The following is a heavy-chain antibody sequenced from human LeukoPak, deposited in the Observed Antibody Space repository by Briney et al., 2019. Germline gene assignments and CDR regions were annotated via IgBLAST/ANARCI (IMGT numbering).Heavy chain of an antibody. CDR2: INHRGGT. V-gene: IGHV4-34*01. CDR1: GGSFSGYY. J-gene: IGHJ4*02. CDR3: ARLVGYCSSTSCYRGGDYFDY. D-gene: IGHD2-2*01. Sequence: PSETLSLTCGVYGGSFSGYYWNWIRQPPGMGLEWIGEINHRGGTGYNPSLKSRVTMSVDTPKNVFSLKLSSVTAADTAVYYCARLVGYCSSTSCYRGGDYFDYWGQGTLVTVSS.